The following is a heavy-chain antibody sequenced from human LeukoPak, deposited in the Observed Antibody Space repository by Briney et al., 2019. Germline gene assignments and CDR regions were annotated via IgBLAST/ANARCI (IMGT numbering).Heavy chain of an antibody. J-gene: IGHJ4*02. V-gene: IGHV3-48*03. Sequence: PGGSLRLSCAASGFTFSSYEMNWVRQAPGKGLEWVSYISSSGSTIYYADSVKGRFTISRDNAKNSLYLQMNSLRAEDTAVYYCARDGPSEWLAFNYFDYWGQGTLVTVSS. CDR2: ISSSGSTI. CDR1: GFTFSSYE. D-gene: IGHD6-19*01. CDR3: ARDGPSEWLAFNYFDY.